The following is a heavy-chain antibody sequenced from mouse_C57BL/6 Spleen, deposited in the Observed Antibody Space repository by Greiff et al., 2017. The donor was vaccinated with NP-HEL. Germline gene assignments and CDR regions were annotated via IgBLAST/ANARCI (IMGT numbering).Heavy chain of an antibody. CDR1: GYSITSGYY. V-gene: IGHV3-6*01. CDR3: ARSDYGSSPDAY. CDR2: ISYDGSN. D-gene: IGHD1-1*01. J-gene: IGHJ3*01. Sequence: EVQLQESGPGLVKPSQSLSLTCSVTGYSITSGYYWNWIRQFPGNKLEWMGYISYDGSNNYNPSLKNRISITRDTSKNQFFLKLNSVTTEDTATYYCARSDYGSSPDAYWGQGTLVTVSA.